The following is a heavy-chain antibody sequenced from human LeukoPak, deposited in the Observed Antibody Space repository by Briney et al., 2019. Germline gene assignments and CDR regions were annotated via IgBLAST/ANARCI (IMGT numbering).Heavy chain of an antibody. V-gene: IGHV3-74*01. CDR3: ARGTHSYGYGY. Sequence: PGGSLRLSCAAPGFTFSSYWMHWVRQAPGKGLVWVSRINSDGSSTSYADSVKGRFTISRDNAKNTLYLQMNSLRAEDTAVYYCARGTHSYGYGYWGQGTLVTVSS. CDR1: GFTFSSYW. J-gene: IGHJ4*02. D-gene: IGHD5-18*01. CDR2: INSDGSST.